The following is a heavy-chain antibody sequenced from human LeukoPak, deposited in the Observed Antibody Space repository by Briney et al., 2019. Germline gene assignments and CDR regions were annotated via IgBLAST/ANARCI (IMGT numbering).Heavy chain of an antibody. CDR3: ARSTVIRDFDY. J-gene: IGHJ4*02. CDR1: GGSISSYY. V-gene: IGHV4-59*08. CDR2: IYYSGST. D-gene: IGHD4-17*01. Sequence: SETLSLTCTVSGGSISSYYWSWIRQPPGKGPEWIGYIYYSGSTNYNPSLKSRVTISVDTSKNQFSLKLSSVTAADTAVYYCARSTVIRDFDYWGQGTLVTVSS.